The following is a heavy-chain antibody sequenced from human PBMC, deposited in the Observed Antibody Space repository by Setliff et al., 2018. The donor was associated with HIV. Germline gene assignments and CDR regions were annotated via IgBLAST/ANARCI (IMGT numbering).Heavy chain of an antibody. CDR1: GFTFGDHT. Sequence: QPGGSLRLSCATSGFTFGDHTMTWVRQAPGRGLEWVGLIRSTRFGGTTQYAASVKGRFTISRDDSKSIAYLQMNSLKAEDTGVYYCVRQGSSGYYDSWGQGALVSVST. CDR3: VRQGSSGYYDS. D-gene: IGHD3-22*01. CDR2: IRSTRFGGTT. V-gene: IGHV3-49*04. J-gene: IGHJ5*02.